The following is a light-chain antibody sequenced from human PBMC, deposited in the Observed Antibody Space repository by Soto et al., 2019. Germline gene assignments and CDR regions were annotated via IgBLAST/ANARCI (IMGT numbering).Light chain of an antibody. CDR3: QHPS. Sequence: DIQMTQSPSILSASVGVRVTITCRARQSISSWLAWYQKKPGKAPKLLSYDASSLESAVPSRFSGSGSGTESPLTMSSVQPDDFATCYCQHPSYGQGTMMEIK. V-gene: IGKV1-5*01. J-gene: IGKJ1*01. CDR1: QSISSW. CDR2: DAS.